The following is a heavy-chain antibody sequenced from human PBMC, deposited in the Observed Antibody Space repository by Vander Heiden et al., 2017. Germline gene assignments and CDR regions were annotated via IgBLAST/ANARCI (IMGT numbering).Heavy chain of an antibody. Sequence: QVQLQESAPGLVKPSATLSLTCTGSGGSISGYYWSWSRQPPGKGLEWIGYIYYSGSTNYNPSLKSRVTISVDTSKNQFSLKLSSVTAADTAVYYCARDLGVGFGELFGLGYWGQGTLVTVSS. CDR1: GGSISGYY. D-gene: IGHD3-10*01. J-gene: IGHJ4*02. CDR2: IYYSGST. V-gene: IGHV4-59*01. CDR3: ARDLGVGFGELFGLGY.